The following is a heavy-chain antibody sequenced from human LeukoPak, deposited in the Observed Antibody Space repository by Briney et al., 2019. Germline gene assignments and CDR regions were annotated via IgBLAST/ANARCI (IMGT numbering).Heavy chain of an antibody. CDR1: GFTFSSYS. D-gene: IGHD2-2*01. CDR3: AKDQGSTSWYSDY. Sequence: PGGSLRLSCAASGFTFSSYSMNWVRQAPGKGLEWVSYISSSSSTIYYADSVKGRFTISRDNAKNSLYLQMNSMRAEDTAVYYCAKDQGSTSWYSDYWGQGTLVTVSS. J-gene: IGHJ4*02. CDR2: ISSSSSTI. V-gene: IGHV3-48*01.